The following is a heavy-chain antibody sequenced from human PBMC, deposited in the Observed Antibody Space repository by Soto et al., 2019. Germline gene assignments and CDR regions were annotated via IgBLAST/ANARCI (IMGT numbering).Heavy chain of an antibody. CDR3: ARGAPALNLPQLVLIGHYDLDI. CDR1: WYTFTIYY. D-gene: IGHD3-16*01. V-gene: IGHV1-8*01. J-gene: IGHJ3*02. Sequence: VASVEVAFKASWYTFTIYYVNGWLDATVQWLELMGCRNPNSGNTGYAQKFQGRVTMTRNTSISTAYMELGSLRSEDTAVYYCARGAPALNLPQLVLIGHYDLDIWGKSTLV. CDR2: RNPNSGNT.